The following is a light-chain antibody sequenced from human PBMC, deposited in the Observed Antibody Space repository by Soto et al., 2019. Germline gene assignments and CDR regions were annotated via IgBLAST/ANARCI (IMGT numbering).Light chain of an antibody. CDR1: SSDVGGYNY. V-gene: IGLV2-14*01. CDR3: SSYTSSSTLYVV. Sequence: QSVLTQPASVSGSPGQSITISCTGTSSDVGGYNYVSWYQQHPGKAPKLMIYEVSNRPSGVSNRFSGSKSGNTASLTISGLQAEDEADYYCSSYTSSSTLYVVFGGGIKLTVL. CDR2: EVS. J-gene: IGLJ2*01.